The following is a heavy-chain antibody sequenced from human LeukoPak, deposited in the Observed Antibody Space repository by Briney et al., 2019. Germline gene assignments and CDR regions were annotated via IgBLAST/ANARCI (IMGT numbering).Heavy chain of an antibody. CDR1: GGSISSSNW. J-gene: IGHJ4*02. V-gene: IGHV4-4*02. Sequence: KPSETLSLTCAVSGGSISSSNWWSWVRQPPGKGLEWIGEIYHSGSTNYNPSLKSRVTISVDKSKNQFSLKLSSVTAADTAVYYCARLSPGFGRDGYNTYWGQGTLVTVSS. CDR3: ARLSPGFGRDGYNTY. D-gene: IGHD5-24*01. CDR2: IYHSGST.